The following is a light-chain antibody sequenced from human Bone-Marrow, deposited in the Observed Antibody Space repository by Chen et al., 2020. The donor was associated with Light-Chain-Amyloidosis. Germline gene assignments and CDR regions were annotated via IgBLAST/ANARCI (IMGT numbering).Light chain of an antibody. J-gene: IGLJ2*01. V-gene: IGLV3-25*03. CDR3: QSADSSGTYEVI. CDR1: VLPTKY. Sequence: YALTQPPPVSVSPGQTARIPSSGDVLPTKYAYWYQQKPGQAPVLVIHRDTERPSGISERFSGSSSGTTATLTISGVQAEDEADYHCQSADSSGTYEVIFGGGTKLTVL. CDR2: RDT.